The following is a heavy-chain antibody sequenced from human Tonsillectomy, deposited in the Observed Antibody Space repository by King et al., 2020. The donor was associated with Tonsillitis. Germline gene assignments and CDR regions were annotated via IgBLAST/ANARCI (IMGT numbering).Heavy chain of an antibody. V-gene: IGHV3-7*03. CDR2: IREDVNLK. D-gene: IGHD3-22*01. Sequence: VQLVESGGGLVQPGGSLRLSCSAFGVTLNNYWMTWVRRAPGKGLEWVANIREDVNLKYYMDSVEGRFTISGDNARNSVYLQMNSLRAGDTAVYYCARDTNYFDGNLYYDVFDLWGQGTMVTVSS. J-gene: IGHJ3*01. CDR3: ARDTNYFDGNLYYDVFDL. CDR1: GVTLNNYW.